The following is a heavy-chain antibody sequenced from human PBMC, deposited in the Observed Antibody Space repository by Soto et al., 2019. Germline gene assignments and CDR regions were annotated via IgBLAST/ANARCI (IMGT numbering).Heavy chain of an antibody. D-gene: IGHD6-6*01. Sequence: GGSLRLSCAASGFTFSSYAMHWVRQAPGKGLEWVAVISYDGSNKYYADSVKGRFTISRDNSKNTLYLQMNSLRAEDTAVYYCARDRYSSSSPPSYLDYWGQGTLVTVSS. V-gene: IGHV3-30-3*01. CDR3: ARDRYSSSSPPSYLDY. CDR2: ISYDGSNK. J-gene: IGHJ4*02. CDR1: GFTFSSYA.